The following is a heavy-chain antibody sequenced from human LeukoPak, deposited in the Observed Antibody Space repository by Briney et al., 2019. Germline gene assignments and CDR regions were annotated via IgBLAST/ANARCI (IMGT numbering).Heavy chain of an antibody. CDR1: GGTFSSYA. J-gene: IGHJ1*01. V-gene: IGHV7-4-1*02. Sequence: ASVKVSCKASGGTFSSYAISWVRQAPGQGLEWMGWINTDTGNPTYAQGSTGRFVFSLDTSVSTAYLQISSLKADDTAVYYCARDFRRGTSGWSAEYFQHWGQGTLVSVSS. D-gene: IGHD6-19*01. CDR2: INTDTGNP. CDR3: ARDFRRGTSGWSAEYFQH.